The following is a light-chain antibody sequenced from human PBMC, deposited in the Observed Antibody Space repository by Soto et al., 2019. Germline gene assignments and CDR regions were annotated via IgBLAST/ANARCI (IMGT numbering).Light chain of an antibody. J-gene: IGKJ1*01. CDR2: DAS. Sequence: EIVLTQSPATLSLSPGERATLSCRASQSVNSDLAWYQHKPGQPPRLLIYDASNRATGIPTRFRGSGSGTDFTLTISRLEPEDFAVYYCQQYGSSSRTFGQGTKVDIK. CDR1: QSVNSD. CDR3: QQYGSSSRT. V-gene: IGKV3-11*01.